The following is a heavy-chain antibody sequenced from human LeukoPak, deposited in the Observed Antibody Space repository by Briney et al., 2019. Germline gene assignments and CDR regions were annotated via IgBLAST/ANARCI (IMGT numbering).Heavy chain of an antibody. V-gene: IGHV4-59*01. D-gene: IGHD6-19*01. CDR3: ARDRPGIAVAGDAFDI. CDR1: GVSISSYC. CDR2: LYNRGST. J-gene: IGHJ3*02. Sequence: PSETLSLTCTVSGVSISSYCWSWIRQPPGKGLEWIGYLYNRGSTNYNPSLKSRVTISVDTSKNQFSLKLRSVTAADTAVYYCARDRPGIAVAGDAFDIWGQGTMVTVSS.